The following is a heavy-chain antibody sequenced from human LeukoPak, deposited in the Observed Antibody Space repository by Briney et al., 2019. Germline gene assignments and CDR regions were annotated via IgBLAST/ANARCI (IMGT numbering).Heavy chain of an antibody. Sequence: GASVKVSCKASGYTFTSYDINWVRQATGQGFEWMGWMNPNSGNTGYAQKFQGRVTMTRNTSISTAYMELSSLRSEDTAVYYCARVRGYYSADAFDIWGQGTMVTVSS. CDR1: GYTFTSYD. CDR2: MNPNSGNT. CDR3: ARVRGYYSADAFDI. D-gene: IGHD3-22*01. J-gene: IGHJ3*02. V-gene: IGHV1-8*01.